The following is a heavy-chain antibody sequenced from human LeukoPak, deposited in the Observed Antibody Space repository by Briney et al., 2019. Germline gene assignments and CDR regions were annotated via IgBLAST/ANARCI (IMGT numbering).Heavy chain of an antibody. Sequence: GGSLRLSYTATGFTFGDYGMSWVRQAPGKGLEWVGFIRSKAYGGTTEYAASVKGRFTISRDDSKSIAYLQVNSLKTEDTAVYYCTGSFRELSFFAYWGQGTLVTVSS. CDR1: GFTFGDYG. CDR2: IRSKAYGGTT. V-gene: IGHV3-49*04. CDR3: TGSFRELSFFAY. D-gene: IGHD3-10*01. J-gene: IGHJ4*02.